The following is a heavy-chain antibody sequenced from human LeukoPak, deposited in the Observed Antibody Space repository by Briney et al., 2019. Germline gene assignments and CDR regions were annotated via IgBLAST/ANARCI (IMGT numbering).Heavy chain of an antibody. Sequence: PGGSLRLSCAASGVKFSDYYMNWIRQAPGKGLEWVSYISNGGNTIYYADSVKGRFTIYRENAKNSLYLQLHSLSAEDTAVYYCARDLYGGYDSSNYWGQGTLVTVSS. CDR3: ARDLYGGYDSSNY. D-gene: IGHD5-12*01. CDR2: ISNGGNTI. V-gene: IGHV3-11*01. CDR1: GVKFSDYY. J-gene: IGHJ4*02.